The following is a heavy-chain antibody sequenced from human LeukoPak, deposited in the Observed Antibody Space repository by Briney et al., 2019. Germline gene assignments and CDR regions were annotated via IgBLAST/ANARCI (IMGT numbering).Heavy chain of an antibody. V-gene: IGHV1-2*04. D-gene: IGHD3-22*01. CDR3: ARTYYYDSGLDY. CDR1: GYTFTGYY. CDR2: INPNSGGT. Sequence: ASVKVSCKASGYTFTGYYMHWVRQAPGQGLEWMGWINPNSGGTNYAQKFQGWVTMTRDTSISTVYMELSRLRSDDTAVYYCARTYYYDSGLDYWGQGTLVTVSS. J-gene: IGHJ4*02.